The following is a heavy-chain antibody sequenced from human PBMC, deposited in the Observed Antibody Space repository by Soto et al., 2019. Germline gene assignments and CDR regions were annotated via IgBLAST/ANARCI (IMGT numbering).Heavy chain of an antibody. CDR2: ISWNSGSI. CDR3: AKDMGHGEAIDAFDI. CDR1: GFTFDDYA. Sequence: EVHLVESGGGLVQPGRSLRLSCAASGFTFDDYAMHWVRQAPGKGLEWVSGISWNSGSIGYADSVKGRFTISRDNAKNSLYLQMNSLRAEDTALYYCAKDMGHGEAIDAFDIWGQGTMVTVSS. J-gene: IGHJ3*02. V-gene: IGHV3-9*01. D-gene: IGHD4-17*01.